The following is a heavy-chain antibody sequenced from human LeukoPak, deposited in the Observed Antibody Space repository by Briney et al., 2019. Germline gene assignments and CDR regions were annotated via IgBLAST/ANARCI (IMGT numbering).Heavy chain of an antibody. J-gene: IGHJ6*03. Sequence: ASVTVSCKASGYTFTGYYMHWVRQAPGQGLEWMGWINPNSGGTNYAQKFQGRVTMTRDTSISTAYMELSRLRSDDTAVYYCARDAVGATTNYYYYMDVWGKGTTVTVSS. V-gene: IGHV1-2*02. CDR1: GYTFTGYY. CDR3: ARDAVGATTNYYYYMDV. D-gene: IGHD1-26*01. CDR2: INPNSGGT.